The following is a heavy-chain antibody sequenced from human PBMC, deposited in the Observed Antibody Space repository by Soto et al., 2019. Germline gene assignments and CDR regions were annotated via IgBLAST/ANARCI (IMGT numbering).Heavy chain of an antibody. D-gene: IGHD2-2*01. V-gene: IGHV1-3*01. CDR2: INAGNGNT. CDR1: GYTFTSYA. Sequence: QVQLVQSGAEVKKPGASVKVSCKASGYTFTSYAMHWVRQAPGQRLEWMGWINAGNGNTKYSQKFQGRVTITRDTSASTAYMELSSLRSEDTAVYYCAAYCSSTSCYAGNWFDPWGQGTLVTVS. CDR3: AAYCSSTSCYAGNWFDP. J-gene: IGHJ5*02.